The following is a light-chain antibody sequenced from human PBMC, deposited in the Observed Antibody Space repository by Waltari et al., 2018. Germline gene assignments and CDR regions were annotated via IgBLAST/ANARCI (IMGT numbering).Light chain of an antibody. Sequence: QAALTQPRSVSGSPGPSVPIACTGTSSDIGGYKSVSWDQQHPGTAPKLMIYEVSTRPSWVSDRFSGSKSGNTASLTISGLQAEDAADYYCYSYAGSSTFWVFGGGTRLTVL. CDR2: EVS. J-gene: IGLJ3*02. CDR3: YSYAGSSTFWV. V-gene: IGLV2-11*01. CDR1: SSDIGGYKS.